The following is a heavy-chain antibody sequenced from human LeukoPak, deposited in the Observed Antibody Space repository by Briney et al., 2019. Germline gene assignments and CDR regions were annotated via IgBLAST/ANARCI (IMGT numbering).Heavy chain of an antibody. J-gene: IGHJ4*02. CDR2: IYYSGST. Sequence: SETLSLTCTVSGGSISSGGYYWSWIRQHPGKGLEWIGYIYYSGSTYYNPSLKSRVTISVDTSQNQFSLKLSSVTAADTAVYYCARDLSSISCYDYWGQGTLVTVSS. CDR1: GGSISSGGYY. V-gene: IGHV4-31*03. CDR3: ARDLSSISCYDY. D-gene: IGHD2-2*01.